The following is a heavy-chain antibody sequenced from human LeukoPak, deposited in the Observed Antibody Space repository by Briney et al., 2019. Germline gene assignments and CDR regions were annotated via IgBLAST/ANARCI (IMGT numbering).Heavy chain of an antibody. V-gene: IGHV1-2*02. J-gene: IGHJ4*02. CDR2: INPNSGDT. Sequence: GASVKVSCKASGYTFTGYFMHWVRHAPGQGLEWMGWINPNSGDTNSAQKFQDRVTMTRDTSISTAYMELSRLRFDDTAVYYCARGSLRYFDYWGQGTLVTVSS. CDR1: GYTFTGYF. CDR3: ARGSLRYFDY. D-gene: IGHD3-10*01.